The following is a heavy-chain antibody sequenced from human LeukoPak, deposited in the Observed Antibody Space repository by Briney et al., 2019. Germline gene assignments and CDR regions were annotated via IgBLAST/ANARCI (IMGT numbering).Heavy chain of an antibody. D-gene: IGHD1-26*01. Sequence: SVKVSCKASGFTFTSSVMQWVRQTRGQRLEWIGWIVVGSGNTNYAQKFQERVTIARDMSTSTAYMELSSLRSEDTAVYYCAAGLGGSYYAFDIWGQGTMVTVSS. CDR1: GFTFTSSV. J-gene: IGHJ3*02. CDR2: IVVGSGNT. CDR3: AAGLGGSYYAFDI. V-gene: IGHV1-58*02.